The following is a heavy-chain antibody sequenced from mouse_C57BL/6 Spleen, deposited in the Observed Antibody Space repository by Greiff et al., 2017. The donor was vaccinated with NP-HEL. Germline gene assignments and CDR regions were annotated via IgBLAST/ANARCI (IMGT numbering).Heavy chain of an antibody. CDR2: INPSTGGT. D-gene: IGHD2-4*01. J-gene: IGHJ1*03. CDR1: GYSFTGYY. V-gene: IGHV1-42*01. Sequence: LVESGPELVKPGASVKISCKASGYSFTGYYMNWVKQSPEKSLEWIGEINPSTGGTTYNQKFKAKATLTVDKSSSTAYMQLKSLTSEDSAVYYCAGGYDYPWYFDVWGTGTTVTVSS. CDR3: AGGYDYPWYFDV.